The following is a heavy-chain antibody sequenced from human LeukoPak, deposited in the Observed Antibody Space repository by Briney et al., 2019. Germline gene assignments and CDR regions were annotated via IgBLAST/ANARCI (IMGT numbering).Heavy chain of an antibody. D-gene: IGHD2-8*01. V-gene: IGHV3-23*01. CDR3: AKDTSIGRYCTNGVCSPFDY. CDR2: ISDTGGST. J-gene: IGHJ4*02. Sequence: GGSLRLSCAASGFTFSSYAMTWVRQAPGKGLEWVSAISDTGGSTYDADSVKGRFTISRDNSKNTLYLQMNSLRAEDTAVYYCAKDTSIGRYCTNGVCSPFDYWGQGTLVTVSS. CDR1: GFTFSSYA.